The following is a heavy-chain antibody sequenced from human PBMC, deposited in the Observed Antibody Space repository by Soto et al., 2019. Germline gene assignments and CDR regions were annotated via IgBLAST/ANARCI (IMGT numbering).Heavy chain of an antibody. CDR2: IYYSGST. Sequence: SETLSLTCTVSGGSISSSSYYWGWIRQPPGKGLEWIGSIYYSGSTYYNPSLKSRVTISVDTSKNQFSLKLSSVTAADTAVYNCARQLAYCGGDCYSRWFDPWGQGTLVTVSS. D-gene: IGHD2-21*02. J-gene: IGHJ5*02. CDR3: ARQLAYCGGDCYSRWFDP. V-gene: IGHV4-39*01. CDR1: GGSISSSSYY.